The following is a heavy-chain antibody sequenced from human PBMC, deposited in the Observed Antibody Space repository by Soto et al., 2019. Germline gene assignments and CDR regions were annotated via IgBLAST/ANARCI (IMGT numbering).Heavy chain of an antibody. V-gene: IGHV4-39*01. J-gene: IGHJ4*02. CDR1: GDSIRSSTYQ. Sequence: SETLSLTCTVSGDSIRSSTYQWGWIRQPPGRGLEWIGSAYYSESTYYNPSLKSRVTIPVDTSKNQFSLKANSVTAADTAVYYCAGHRNWKVDYWGQGTLVTVSS. D-gene: IGHD1-1*01. CDR2: AYYSEST. CDR3: AGHRNWKVDY.